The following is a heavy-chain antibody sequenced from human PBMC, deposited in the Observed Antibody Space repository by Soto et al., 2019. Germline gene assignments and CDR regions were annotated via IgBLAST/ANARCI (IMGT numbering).Heavy chain of an antibody. CDR2: IYYSGST. CDR3: AREAIYDSSGYHNWFDP. Sequence: SETLSLTCTVSGGSISSGDYYWSCIRQPPGKGLEWIGYIYYSGSTYYNPSLKSRVTISVDTSKNQFSLKLSSVTAADTAVYYCAREAIYDSSGYHNWFDPWGQGTLVTVSS. CDR1: GGSISSGDYY. V-gene: IGHV4-30-4*01. J-gene: IGHJ5*02. D-gene: IGHD3-22*01.